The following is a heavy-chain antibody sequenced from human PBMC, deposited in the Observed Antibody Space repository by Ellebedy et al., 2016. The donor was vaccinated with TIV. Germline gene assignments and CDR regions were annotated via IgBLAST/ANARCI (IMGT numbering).Heavy chain of an antibody. J-gene: IGHJ2*01. Sequence: SETLSLTCTVSGGSISSYYWSWIRQPPGKGLEWIGYIYYSGSTNYNPSLKSRVTISVDTSKNQFSLKLSSVTAADTAVYYCARGFWYFDLWGRGTLVTVSS. V-gene: IGHV4-59*08. CDR2: IYYSGST. CDR3: ARGFWYFDL. CDR1: GGSISSYY.